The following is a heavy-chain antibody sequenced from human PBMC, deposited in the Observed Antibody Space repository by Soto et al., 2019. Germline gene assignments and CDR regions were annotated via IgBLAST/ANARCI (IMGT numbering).Heavy chain of an antibody. CDR1: GFTFSSYG. J-gene: IGHJ4*02. Sequence: GGSERLSCAARGFTFSSYGMHWDRQAQGKGLEWVAVIWYDGSNKYYADSVKGRFTISRDNSKNTLYLQMNSLRAEDTAVYYCARDGYCSGGSCYSVPVFDYWGQGTLVTVS. V-gene: IGHV3-33*01. CDR3: ARDGYCSGGSCYSVPVFDY. D-gene: IGHD2-15*01. CDR2: IWYDGSNK.